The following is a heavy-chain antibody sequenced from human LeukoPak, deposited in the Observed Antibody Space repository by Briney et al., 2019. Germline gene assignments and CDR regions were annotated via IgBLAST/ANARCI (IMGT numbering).Heavy chain of an antibody. D-gene: IGHD6-13*01. Sequence: ASVKVSCKASGYTFTSYYMHWVRQAPGQGLEWMGIINPSGGSTSYAQKFQGRVTMTRDTSTSTVYMEPSSLRSEDTAVYYCARERTPTLYSSSRDPFQHWGQGTLVTVSS. CDR3: ARERTPTLYSSSRDPFQH. CDR1: GYTFTSYY. CDR2: INPSGGST. V-gene: IGHV1-46*01. J-gene: IGHJ1*01.